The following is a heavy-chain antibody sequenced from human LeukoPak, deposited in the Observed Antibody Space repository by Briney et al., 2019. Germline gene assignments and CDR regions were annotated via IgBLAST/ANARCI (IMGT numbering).Heavy chain of an antibody. Sequence: PSETLSLTCAVYGGSFSGYYWSWIRQPPGKGLEWIGEINHSGSTNYNPSLKSRVTLSVDTSKNQFSLKLGSVTAADTAVYYCARSPIVVVPAARYYYYYGMDVWGQGTTVTVSS. V-gene: IGHV4-34*01. CDR2: INHSGST. CDR3: ARSPIVVVPAARYYYYYGMDV. J-gene: IGHJ6*02. D-gene: IGHD2-2*01. CDR1: GGSFSGYY.